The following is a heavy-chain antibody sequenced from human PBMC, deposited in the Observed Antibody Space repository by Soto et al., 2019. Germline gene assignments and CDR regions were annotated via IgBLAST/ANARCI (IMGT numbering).Heavy chain of an antibody. CDR1: GFTFSSYS. J-gene: IGHJ5*02. CDR3: ARGPPSVVPAAMCWFDP. Sequence: GGSLRLSCAASGFTFSSYSMNWVRQAPGKGLEWVSSISSSSSYIYYADSVKGRFTISRDNAKNSLYLQMNSLRAEDTAVYYCARGPPSVVPAAMCWFDPWGQGTLGTVSS. D-gene: IGHD2-2*01. V-gene: IGHV3-21*01. CDR2: ISSSSSYI.